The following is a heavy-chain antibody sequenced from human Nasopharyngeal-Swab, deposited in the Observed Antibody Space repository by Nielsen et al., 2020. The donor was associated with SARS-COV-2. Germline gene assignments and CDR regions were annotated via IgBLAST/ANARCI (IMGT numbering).Heavy chain of an antibody. J-gene: IGHJ6*03. CDR2: INTNTGNP. CDR3: ARGLDDYGVHYYYYYYMDV. Sequence: WVRQAPGQGLEWMGWINTNTGNPTYAQGFTGRFVFSLDTSVSTAYLQISSLKAEDTAVYYCARGLDDYGVHYYYYYYMDVWGKGTTVTVSS. V-gene: IGHV7-4-1*02. D-gene: IGHD3-16*01.